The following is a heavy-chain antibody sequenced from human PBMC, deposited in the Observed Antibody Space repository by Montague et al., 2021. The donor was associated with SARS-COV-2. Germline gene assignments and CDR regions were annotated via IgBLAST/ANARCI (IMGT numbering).Heavy chain of an antibody. CDR2: IDWDDDK. V-gene: IGHV2-70*11. CDR1: GFSLSTSGMC. Sequence: PALVKPTQTLTLTCTFSGFSLSTSGMCVSWIRQPPGKALEWLARIDWDDDKYYSTPLKTRLTISKDTSKNQVVLTMTNMDPVDTAAYYCARMVAVTTSFDYWGRGTLVTVSS. CDR3: ARMVAVTTSFDY. D-gene: IGHD4-17*01. J-gene: IGHJ4*02.